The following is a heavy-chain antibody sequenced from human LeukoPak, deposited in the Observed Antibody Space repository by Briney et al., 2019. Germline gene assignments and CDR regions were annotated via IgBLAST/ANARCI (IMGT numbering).Heavy chain of an antibody. D-gene: IGHD3-22*01. CDR3: AKDNEYYYDSSGYYRFDY. J-gene: IGHJ4*02. V-gene: IGHV3-30-3*01. CDR2: ISNDGSNK. Sequence: GGSLRLSCAASGFSFSSYAMHWVRQAPGKGLEWVALISNDGSNKYHADSVKGRFTISRDNSKNTLYLQMNSLRAEDTAVYYCAKDNEYYYDSSGYYRFDYWGQGTLVTVSS. CDR1: GFSFSSYA.